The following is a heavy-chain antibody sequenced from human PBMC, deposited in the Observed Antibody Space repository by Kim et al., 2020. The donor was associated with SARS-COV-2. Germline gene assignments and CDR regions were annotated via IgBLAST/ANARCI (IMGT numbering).Heavy chain of an antibody. V-gene: IGHV3-33*01. Sequence: GGSLRLSCAASGFTFSRHGMHWVRQAPGKGLEWVAVIWYDGSNEYYADSVEGRFTISRDNSKNTLYLQMNSLRAEDTAVYYCARDITSRYRDYWGQGTLVIVSS. D-gene: IGHD6-6*01. CDR1: GFTFSRHG. J-gene: IGHJ4*02. CDR3: ARDITSRYRDY. CDR2: IWYDGSNE.